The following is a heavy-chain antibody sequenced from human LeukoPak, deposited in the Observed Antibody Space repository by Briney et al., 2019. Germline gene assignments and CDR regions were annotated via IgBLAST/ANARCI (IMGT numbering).Heavy chain of an antibody. J-gene: IGHJ4*02. Sequence: GASVKVSCKASGFTFTDHYMHWVRQAPGQGLEWMGWISAYNGNTNYAQKLQGRVTMTTDTSTSTAYMELRSLRSDDTAVYYCARIPPDSSGYYVYYFDYWGQGTLVTVSS. V-gene: IGHV1-18*04. CDR2: ISAYNGNT. CDR1: GFTFTDHY. D-gene: IGHD3-22*01. CDR3: ARIPPDSSGYYVYYFDY.